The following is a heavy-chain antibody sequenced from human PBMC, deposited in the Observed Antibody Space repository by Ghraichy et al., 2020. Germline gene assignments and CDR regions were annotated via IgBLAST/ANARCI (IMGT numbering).Heavy chain of an antibody. CDR3: AREGDVGAVDY. CDR1: GGSISSGGYY. J-gene: IGHJ4*02. V-gene: IGHV4-31*03. D-gene: IGHD1-26*01. CDR2: IYYSGST. Sequence: TLSLTCTVSGGSISSGGYYWSWIRQHPGKGLEWIGYIYYSGSTYYNPSLKSRVTISVDTSKNQFSLKLSSVTAADTAVYYCAREGDVGAVDYWGQGTLVTVSS.